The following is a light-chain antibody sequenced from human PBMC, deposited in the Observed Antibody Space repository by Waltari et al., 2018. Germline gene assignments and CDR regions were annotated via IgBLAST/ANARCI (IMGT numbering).Light chain of an antibody. CDR1: QSVLYSSNNKKY. CDR3: QQYYSTPPT. V-gene: IGKV4-1*01. Sequence: DIVMTQSPDSLAVSLGERATLHCKSSQSVLYSSNNKKYLAWYQQKPGQPPKLLIYWASTRESGVPDRFSGSGSGTDFTLTISSLQAEDVAVYYCQQYYSTPPTFGQGTKVEIK. CDR2: WAS. J-gene: IGKJ1*01.